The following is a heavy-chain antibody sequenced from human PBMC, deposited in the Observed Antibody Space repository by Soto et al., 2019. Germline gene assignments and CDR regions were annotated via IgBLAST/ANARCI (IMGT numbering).Heavy chain of an antibody. CDR3: ASWSAYYDFWSGSPYGMDV. D-gene: IGHD3-3*01. J-gene: IGHJ6*02. CDR2: INPSGGST. V-gene: IGHV1-46*01. CDR1: GYTFTSYY. Sequence: WASVKVSCKASGYTFTSYYMHRVRQAPGQGLEWMGIINPSGGSTSYAQKFQGRVTMTRDTSTSTVYMELSSLRSEDTAVYYCASWSAYYDFWSGSPYGMDVWGQGTTVTVSS.